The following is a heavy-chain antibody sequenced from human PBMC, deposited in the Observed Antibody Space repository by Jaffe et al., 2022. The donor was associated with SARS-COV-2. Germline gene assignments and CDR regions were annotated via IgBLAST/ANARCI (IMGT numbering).Heavy chain of an antibody. V-gene: IGHV3-23*01. Sequence: EVQLLESGGGLVQPGGSLRLSCAASGFTFSSYAMNWVRQAPGKGLEWVSGVTGSGGRTYYADSVKGRFTISRDNSQNTVYLQMNSLRAEDTAVYYCAKDRCGDTCFSDFDPWGQGTLVTVSS. CDR2: VTGSGGRT. D-gene: IGHD2-21*01. J-gene: IGHJ5*02. CDR3: AKDRCGDTCFSDFDP. CDR1: GFTFSSYA.